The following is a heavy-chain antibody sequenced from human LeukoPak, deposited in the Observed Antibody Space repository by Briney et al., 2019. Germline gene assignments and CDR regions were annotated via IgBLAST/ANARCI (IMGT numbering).Heavy chain of an antibody. CDR2: INHSGST. CDR3: AREGGSGSYYPRAL. D-gene: IGHD3-10*01. V-gene: IGHV4-34*01. Sequence: PSETLSLTCAVYGGSFSGYYWSWIRQPPGKGLEWIGEINHSGSTNYNPSLKSRVTISVDTSKNQFSLKLSSVTAADTAVYYCAREGGSGSYYPRALWGQGTMVTVSS. CDR1: GGSFSGYY. J-gene: IGHJ3*01.